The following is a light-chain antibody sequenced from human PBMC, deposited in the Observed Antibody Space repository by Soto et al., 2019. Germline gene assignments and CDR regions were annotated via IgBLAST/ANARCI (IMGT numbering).Light chain of an antibody. CDR3: QQYGSSQLT. Sequence: EIVFTQSPSTLSLSPGERATLSCRASQSVSSYLAGYQQKPGQAPRLLIYDASNRATDIPDRFSGSGSRSDFTLTISRLEPEDFAVYYCQQYGSSQLTFGGGTKVDIK. CDR1: QSVSSY. V-gene: IGKV3-20*01. J-gene: IGKJ4*01. CDR2: DAS.